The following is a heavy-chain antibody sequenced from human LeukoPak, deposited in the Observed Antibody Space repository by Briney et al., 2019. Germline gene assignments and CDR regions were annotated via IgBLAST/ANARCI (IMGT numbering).Heavy chain of an antibody. CDR3: ARLREIPVFGVVTKSTSYFDY. V-gene: IGHV3-48*03. CDR1: GFTFSNYE. CDR2: IVGRGSNK. Sequence: GGSLRLSCAASGFTFSNYEMNWVRQAPGKGLEWGSYIVGRGSNKQYADSVRGRFTISRDNAKNSLYLQMNSLRAEDTAVYYCARLREIPVFGVVTKSTSYFDYWGQGTLVTVSS. D-gene: IGHD3-3*01. J-gene: IGHJ4*02.